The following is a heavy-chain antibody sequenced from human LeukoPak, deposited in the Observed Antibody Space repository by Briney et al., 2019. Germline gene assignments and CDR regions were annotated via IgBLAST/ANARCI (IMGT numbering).Heavy chain of an antibody. J-gene: IGHJ3*02. CDR2: ISGSGDTT. CDR3: ARDAQKNYDYVWGSYRYTRDAFDI. Sequence: PGGSLRLSCAASGFTFSSYAMSWVRQAPGKGLEWVSAISGSGDTTYYADSVKGRFTISRDNSKNTLYLQMNSLRAEDTAVYYCARDAQKNYDYVWGSYRYTRDAFDIWGQGTMVTVSS. V-gene: IGHV3-23*01. CDR1: GFTFSSYA. D-gene: IGHD3-16*02.